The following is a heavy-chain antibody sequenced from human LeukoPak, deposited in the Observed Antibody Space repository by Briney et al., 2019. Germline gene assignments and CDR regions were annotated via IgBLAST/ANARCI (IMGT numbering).Heavy chain of an antibody. CDR3: ARSKTYYYDSSGFPSYYYGMEV. Sequence: SETLSLTCAVYGGSFSGYYWSWIRQPPGKGLEWIGEINHSGSTNYNPSLKSRVTISVDTSKNQFSLKLSSVTAADTAVYYCARSKTYYYDSSGFPSYYYGMEVWGQGTTVTVSS. D-gene: IGHD3-22*01. V-gene: IGHV4-34*01. CDR2: INHSGST. CDR1: GGSFSGYY. J-gene: IGHJ6*02.